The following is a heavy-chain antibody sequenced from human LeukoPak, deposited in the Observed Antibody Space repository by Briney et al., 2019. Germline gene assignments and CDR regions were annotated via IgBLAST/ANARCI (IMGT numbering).Heavy chain of an antibody. D-gene: IGHD3-10*01. J-gene: IGHJ4*02. CDR1: GFTFTTYW. Sequence: PGGSLRLSCAASGFTFTTYWMHWVRQAPGKGLVWVSRINSDGSSRTYADSVKGRFTISRDNAKNTLYLQMNSLRAEDTAVYYCARDRGSGSYYSQDWGQGTLVTVSS. V-gene: IGHV3-74*01. CDR2: INSDGSSR. CDR3: ARDRGSGSYYSQD.